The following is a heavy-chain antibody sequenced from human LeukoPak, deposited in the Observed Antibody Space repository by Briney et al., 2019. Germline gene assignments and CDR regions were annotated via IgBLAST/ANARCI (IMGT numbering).Heavy chain of an antibody. J-gene: IGHJ5*02. D-gene: IGHD1-26*01. CDR1: GYTFTGYY. CDR2: INPNSGGT. Sequence: ASVKVSCKASGYTFTGYYMHWVRQAPGQGLEWMGWINPNSGGTNYAQKFQGRVTMTRDTSISTAYMELSRLRSEDTAVYYCAREPTYSGSYWFDPWGQGTLVTVSS. V-gene: IGHV1-2*02. CDR3: AREPTYSGSYWFDP.